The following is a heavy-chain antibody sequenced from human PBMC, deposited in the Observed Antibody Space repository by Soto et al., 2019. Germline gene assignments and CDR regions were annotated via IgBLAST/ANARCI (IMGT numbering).Heavy chain of an antibody. V-gene: IGHV4-31*03. CDR3: ARDRLMATAGTARHYFGLDV. D-gene: IGHD5-18*01. CDR1: GGSIRGGGYY. CDR2: IYYSGNT. Sequence: SETLSLTCTVSGGSIRGGGYYWRWVRQNPRRGLEWIGNIYYSGNTYYNPSLKSRLTISVDTSKNQFSLNLSSVTAADTAVYYCARDRLMATAGTARHYFGLDVWGQGTTVTVSS. J-gene: IGHJ6*02.